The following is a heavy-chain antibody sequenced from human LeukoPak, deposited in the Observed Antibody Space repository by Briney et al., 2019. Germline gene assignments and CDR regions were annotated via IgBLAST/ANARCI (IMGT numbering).Heavy chain of an antibody. J-gene: IGHJ4*02. V-gene: IGHV3-23*01. CDR3: ARSDMGLSLDY. Sequence: PGGSLRLSCAASGFTFSTFAMIWVRQPPGKGLEWGSSIFPSGGEIHYADSVRGRFTISRDNSKNTLYLQMNSLRAEDTAVYYCARSDMGLSLDYWGQGTLVTVSS. D-gene: IGHD3-16*02. CDR1: GFTFSTFA. CDR2: IFPSGGEI.